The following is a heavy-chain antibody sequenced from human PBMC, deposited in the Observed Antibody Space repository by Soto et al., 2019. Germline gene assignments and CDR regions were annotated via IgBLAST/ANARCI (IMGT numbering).Heavy chain of an antibody. Sequence: ASVKVSCKASGYTFTGYYMHWVRQAPGQGLEWMGWINPNSGGTNYAQKFQGWVTMTRDTSISTAYMELSRLRSDDTAVYYCARTPVPTSVSYFDYWGQGTLVTVSS. D-gene: IGHD4-17*01. CDR1: GYTFTGYY. CDR3: ARTPVPTSVSYFDY. V-gene: IGHV1-2*04. J-gene: IGHJ4*02. CDR2: INPNSGGT.